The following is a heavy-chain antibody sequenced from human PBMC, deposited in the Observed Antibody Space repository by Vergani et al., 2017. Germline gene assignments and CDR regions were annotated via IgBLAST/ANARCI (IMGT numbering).Heavy chain of an antibody. D-gene: IGHD2-2*01. V-gene: IGHV3-11*01. CDR3: ASPGGYCSSTSCYGAFDI. CDR2: ISSSGSTI. Sequence: VQLVESGGGLVQPGGSLRLSCAASGFTFSNAWMSWIRQAPGKGLEWVSYISSSGSTIYYADSVKGRFTISRDNAKNSLYLQMNSLRAEDTAVYYCASPGGYCSSTSCYGAFDIWGQGTMVTVSS. J-gene: IGHJ3*02. CDR1: GFTFSNAW.